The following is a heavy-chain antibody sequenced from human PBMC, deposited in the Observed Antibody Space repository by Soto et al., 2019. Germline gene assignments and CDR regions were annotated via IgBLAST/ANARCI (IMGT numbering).Heavy chain of an antibody. CDR1: GFTFSSYA. D-gene: IGHD2-15*01. J-gene: IGHJ4*02. CDR2: ISSNGGST. CDR3: AREGRDGSSYYFDY. V-gene: IGHV3-64*01. Sequence: EVQLVESGGGLVQPGGSLRLSCAASGFTFSSYAMHWVRQAPGKGLEYVSAISSNGGSTYYGNSVKGRFTISRDNSKNTLYLQMGSLRTEAMAVYYCAREGRDGSSYYFDYWGQGTLVTVSS.